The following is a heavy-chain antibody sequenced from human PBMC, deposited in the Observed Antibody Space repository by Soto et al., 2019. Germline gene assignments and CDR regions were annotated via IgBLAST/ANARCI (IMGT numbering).Heavy chain of an antibody. CDR1: GGSISSYY. J-gene: IGHJ3*02. V-gene: IGHV4-59*01. Sequence: SETLSLTCTVSGGSISSYYWSWIRQPPGKGLEWIGYIYYSGSTNYNPSLKSRVTISVDTSKNQFSLKLSSVTAADTAVYYCARVGLGELSFGVYAFDIWGQGTMVTVSS. CDR3: ARVGLGELSFGVYAFDI. D-gene: IGHD3-16*02. CDR2: IYYSGST.